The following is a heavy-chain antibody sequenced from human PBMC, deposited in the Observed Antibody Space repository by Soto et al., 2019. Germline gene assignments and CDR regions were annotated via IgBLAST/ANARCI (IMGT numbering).Heavy chain of an antibody. J-gene: IGHJ6*02. D-gene: IGHD1-26*01. V-gene: IGHV1-69*13. CDR1: GGTFSSYA. Sequence: SVKVSCKASGGTFSSYAISWVRQAPGQGLEWMGGIIPIFGTADYAQTFQGRVTITADESTCTAYMELSSLRSEDTAVYYCASHTGSSPEGRYYYGMDVWGQGTTVTVSS. CDR3: ASHTGSSPEGRYYYGMDV. CDR2: IIPIFGTA.